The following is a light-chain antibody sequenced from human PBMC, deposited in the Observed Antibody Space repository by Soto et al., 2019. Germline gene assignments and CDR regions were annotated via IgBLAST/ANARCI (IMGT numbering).Light chain of an antibody. CDR3: QPYNNWPLT. Sequence: DIQMTQSPSTLSASVGDRVTITCRASQTVSGWLAWYQQKPGKAPKLLIYAASILESGVPSRFSGSRSGPEFTLTINSLQSEDFAIYYCQPYNNWPLTFGGGTKVDIK. J-gene: IGKJ4*01. V-gene: IGKV1-5*01. CDR1: QTVSGW. CDR2: AAS.